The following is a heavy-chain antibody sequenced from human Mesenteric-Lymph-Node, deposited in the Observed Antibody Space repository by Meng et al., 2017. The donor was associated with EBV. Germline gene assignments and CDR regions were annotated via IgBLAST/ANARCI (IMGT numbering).Heavy chain of an antibody. CDR2: INHSGST. CDR1: GGSFSGYY. J-gene: IGHJ4*02. Sequence: QVQLQQWGAGLLKPSEXLSLTCAVYGGSFSGYYWSWIRQPPGKGLEWIGEINHSGSTNYNPSLKSRVTISVDTSKNQFSLKLSSVTAADTAVYYCARVVGDSTGFEYWGQGTLVTVSS. CDR3: ARVVGDSTGFEY. D-gene: IGHD4-17*01. V-gene: IGHV4-34*01.